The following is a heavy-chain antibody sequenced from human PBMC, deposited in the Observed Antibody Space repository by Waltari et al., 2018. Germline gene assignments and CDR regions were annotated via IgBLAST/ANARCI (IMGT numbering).Heavy chain of an antibody. D-gene: IGHD3-10*01. CDR3: ATMGGGLDYSPHIDV. Sequence: EVQLVQSGAEVKKPGATVKISCKASGYTFTDYYMHWVQQAPGRGLEWMGRVDPEDGESVYAERFQDRVTITADTSTATAYMELSGLKSEDTAVYYCATMGGGLDYSPHIDVWGEGTTVTVSS. V-gene: IGHV1-69-2*01. CDR1: GYTFTDYY. CDR2: VDPEDGES. J-gene: IGHJ6*03.